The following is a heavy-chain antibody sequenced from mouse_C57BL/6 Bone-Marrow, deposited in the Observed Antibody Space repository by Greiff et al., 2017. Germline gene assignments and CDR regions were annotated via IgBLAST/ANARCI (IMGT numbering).Heavy chain of an antibody. CDR1: GFTFSDYG. V-gene: IGHV5-17*01. J-gene: IGHJ4*01. D-gene: IGHD1-1*01. CDR3: ARRAVGARRGRYAMDY. CDR2: ISSGSSTI. Sequence: EVKVVESGGGLVKPGGSLKLSCAASGFTFSDYGMHWVRQAPEKGLEWVAYISSGSSTIYYAANVKGRFTISRDNAKNTLFLQMTRLRSEDTAMYYCARRAVGARRGRYAMDYWGQGTSVTVSS.